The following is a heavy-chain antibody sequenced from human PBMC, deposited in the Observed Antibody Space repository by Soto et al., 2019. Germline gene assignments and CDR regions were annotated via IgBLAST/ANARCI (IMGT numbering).Heavy chain of an antibody. CDR2: IIPIFGTA. CDR1: GGTFSSYA. CDR3: ARGDTYYYDSSGGIPWDY. D-gene: IGHD3-22*01. J-gene: IGHJ4*02. V-gene: IGHV1-69*13. Sequence: ASVKVSCKASGGTFSSYAISWVRQAPGQGLEWTGGIIPIFGTANYAQKFQGRVTITADESTSTAYMELSSLRSEDTAVYYCARGDTYYYDSSGGIPWDYWGQGTLVTVSS.